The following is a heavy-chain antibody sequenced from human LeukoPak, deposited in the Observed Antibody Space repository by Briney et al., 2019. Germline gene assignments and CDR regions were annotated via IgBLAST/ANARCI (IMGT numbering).Heavy chain of an antibody. CDR1: GYTFTGYY. CDR3: ARDYASGGYYNWFDP. V-gene: IGHV1-2*02. CDR2: INPNSGGT. Sequence: GASVKVSCKASGYTFTGYYMHWVRQAPGQGLEWMGWINPNSGGTNYAQKFQGRVTMTRDTSISTAYMELSRLRSDDTAVYYCARDYASGGYYNWFDPWGQGTLVNVSS. D-gene: IGHD2-15*01. J-gene: IGHJ5*02.